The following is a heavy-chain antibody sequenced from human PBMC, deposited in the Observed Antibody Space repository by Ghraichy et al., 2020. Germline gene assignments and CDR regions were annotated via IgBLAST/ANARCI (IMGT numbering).Heavy chain of an antibody. Sequence: GGSLRLSCAASGFTVSSNYMTWVRQAPGKGLERVSVIHSGGSTYYADSVKGRFTISRDNSKNTLYLQMNSLRAEDTAVYYCARSEYGGPFDDWGQGTLVTVSS. CDR1: GFTVSSNY. J-gene: IGHJ4*02. CDR3: ARSEYGGPFDD. CDR2: IHSGGST. V-gene: IGHV3-53*01. D-gene: IGHD4/OR15-4a*01.